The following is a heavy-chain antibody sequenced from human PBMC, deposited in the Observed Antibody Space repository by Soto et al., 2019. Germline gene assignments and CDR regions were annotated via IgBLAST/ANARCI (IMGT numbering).Heavy chain of an antibody. D-gene: IGHD6-6*01. J-gene: IGHJ5*02. CDR1: GGTFSSYA. CDR3: ARAVVVLMYSSSSNWFDP. V-gene: IGHV1-69*06. Sequence: SVKVSCKASGGTFSSYAISWVRQAPGQGLEWMGGIIPIFGTANYAQKFQGRVTITADKSTSTAYMELSSLRSEDTAVYYCARAVVVLMYSSSSNWFDPWGQGTLVTVSS. CDR2: IIPIFGTA.